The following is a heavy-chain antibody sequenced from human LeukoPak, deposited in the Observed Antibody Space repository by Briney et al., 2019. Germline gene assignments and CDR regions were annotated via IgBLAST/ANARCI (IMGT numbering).Heavy chain of an antibody. J-gene: IGHJ4*02. Sequence: GGSLRLSCAASGFTFSSYSMNWVRQAPGEGLEWVSSISSSSSYIYYADSVKGRFTISRDNAKNSLYLQMNSLRAEDTAVYYCARVLESNYYDSSGFPDYWGQGTLVTVSS. CDR1: GFTFSSYS. D-gene: IGHD3-22*01. V-gene: IGHV3-21*01. CDR3: ARVLESNYYDSSGFPDY. CDR2: ISSSSSYI.